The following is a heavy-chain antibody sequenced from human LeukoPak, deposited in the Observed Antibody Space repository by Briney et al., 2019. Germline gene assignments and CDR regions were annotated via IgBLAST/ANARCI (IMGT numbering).Heavy chain of an antibody. Sequence: PGRSLRLSCAASGFTFDDYAMHWVRQAPGKGLGWVSGISWNSGSIGYADSVKGRFTISRDNAKNSLYLQMNSLRAEDMALYYCAKDMRRLAAAGTSFDIWGQGTMVTVSS. J-gene: IGHJ3*02. CDR3: AKDMRRLAAAGTSFDI. D-gene: IGHD6-13*01. CDR1: GFTFDDYA. CDR2: ISWNSGSI. V-gene: IGHV3-9*03.